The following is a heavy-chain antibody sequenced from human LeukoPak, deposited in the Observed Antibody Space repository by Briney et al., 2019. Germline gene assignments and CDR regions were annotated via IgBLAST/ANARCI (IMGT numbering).Heavy chain of an antibody. CDR3: ARNAYPITLVRGHSYYYGMDV. J-gene: IGHJ6*02. D-gene: IGHD3-10*01. V-gene: IGHV3-15*01. CDR2: IKSKADGGTT. Sequence: GGSLRLSCAASGFTFSNAWMSWVRQAPGKGLEWVGRIKSKADGGTTDYAAPVKGRFTISRDDSKNTLYLQMNSLRAEDTAVYYCARNAYPITLVRGHSYYYGMDVWGQGTTVTVSS. CDR1: GFTFSNAW.